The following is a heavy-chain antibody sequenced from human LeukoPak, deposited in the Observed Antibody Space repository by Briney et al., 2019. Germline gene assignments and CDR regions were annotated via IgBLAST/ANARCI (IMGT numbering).Heavy chain of an antibody. CDR2: IYHSGST. CDR1: GYSISSGYY. D-gene: IGHD3-3*01. Sequence: SETLSLTCTVSGYSISSGYYWGWIRQPPGKGLEWIGSIYHSGSTYYNPSLKSRVTISVDTSKNQFSLKLSSVTAADTAVYYCAVLEWLLQKFDYWGQGTLVTVSS. CDR3: AVLEWLLQKFDY. J-gene: IGHJ4*02. V-gene: IGHV4-38-2*02.